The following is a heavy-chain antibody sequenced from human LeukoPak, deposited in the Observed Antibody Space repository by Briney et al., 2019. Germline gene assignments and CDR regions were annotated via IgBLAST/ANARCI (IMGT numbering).Heavy chain of an antibody. J-gene: IGHJ4*02. Sequence: VASVKVSCKASGYSFTSNYIRWVRQAPGQGLEWMGMIYPRDGSTSYAQKFQGRVTVTRDTSTSTVHMELSGLRSEDAAVYYCARDQEAFDYWAREPWSPSPQ. CDR2: IYPRDGST. V-gene: IGHV1-46*01. CDR3: ARDQEAFDY. CDR1: GYSFTSNY.